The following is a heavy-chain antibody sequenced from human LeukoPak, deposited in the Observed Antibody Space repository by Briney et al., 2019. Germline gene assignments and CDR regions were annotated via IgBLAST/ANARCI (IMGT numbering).Heavy chain of an antibody. J-gene: IGHJ4*02. CDR3: ATDRRGSNDY. Sequence: GGSLRLSCAASGFTFSSYAMHWVRQAPGKGLEYVSAINNYGGLTYYADSVKGRFTISRDNSKRTLYLQMGSLRLEDTAVYYCATDRRGSNDYWGQGTLVTVSS. CDR2: INNYGGLT. D-gene: IGHD3-10*01. CDR1: GFTFSSYA. V-gene: IGHV3-64*02.